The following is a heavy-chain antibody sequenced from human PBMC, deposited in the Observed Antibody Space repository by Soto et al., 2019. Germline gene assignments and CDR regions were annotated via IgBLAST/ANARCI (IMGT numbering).Heavy chain of an antibody. CDR3: ARSGDHDYYYAMDV. V-gene: IGHV3-33*01. D-gene: IGHD2-21*02. CDR2: IWYDGSNK. CDR1: GFAFSNYG. Sequence: QVQLVESGGGVVQPGRSLRLSCAASGFAFSNYGMHWVRQAPGKGLEWVAVIWYDGSNKYYADSVKGRFTISRDNSKNTLYVQMNSLRAEDTAVYDCARSGDHDYYYAMDVWGQGTTVTVSS. J-gene: IGHJ6*02.